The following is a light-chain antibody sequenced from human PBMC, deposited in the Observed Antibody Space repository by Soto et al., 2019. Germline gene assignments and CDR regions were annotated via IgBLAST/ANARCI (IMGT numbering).Light chain of an antibody. CDR3: HHYET. V-gene: IGKV3D-15*01. Sequence: EIVMTQSPATLSVSPGESATLSCRASQRVGINLAWYQQKPGQAPRLLMYGASIRAAGVPDRFSGSGSGTEFTPTISRLEPEDFTVYYCHHYETFGQGTKV. CDR1: QRVGIN. CDR2: GAS. J-gene: IGKJ1*01.